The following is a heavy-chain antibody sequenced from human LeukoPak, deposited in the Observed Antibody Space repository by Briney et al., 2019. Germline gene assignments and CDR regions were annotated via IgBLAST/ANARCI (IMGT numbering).Heavy chain of an antibody. CDR2: IYASGTT. D-gene: IGHD6-19*01. CDR3: ARDCLDSSGWTGWFDP. V-gene: IGHV4-61*02. CDR1: GGSISSGSYY. J-gene: IGHJ5*02. Sequence: SETLSLTCTVSGGSISSGSYYWSWIRQPAGKGLEWIGRIYASGTTNYNPSLKSRVTMSVDTSKNQFSLKLNSVTAADTAVYYCARDCLDSSGWTGWFDPWGQGTLVTVSS.